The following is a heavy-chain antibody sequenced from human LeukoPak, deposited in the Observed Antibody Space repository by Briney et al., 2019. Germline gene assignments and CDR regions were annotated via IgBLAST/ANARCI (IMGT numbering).Heavy chain of an antibody. V-gene: IGHV1-8*01. J-gene: IGHJ5*02. D-gene: IGHD2-2*01. CDR2: MNPNSGNT. CDR1: GYTFTSYD. Sequence: GASVKVSCKASGYTFTSYDINWVRQAPGQGLEWMGWMNPNSGNTGYAQKFQGRVTMTRNTSINTAYMELSSLRSEATAVYYCARGYCSSTRCSHWFDPWGQGTLVTVSS. CDR3: ARGYCSSTRCSHWFDP.